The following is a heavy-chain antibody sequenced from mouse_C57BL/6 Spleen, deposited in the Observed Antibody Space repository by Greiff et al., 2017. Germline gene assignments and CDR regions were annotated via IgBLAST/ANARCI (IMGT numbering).Heavy chain of an antibody. CDR2: IHPNSGST. D-gene: IGHD1-1*02. CDR3: ARRKGLTLWPFDY. CDR1: GYTFTSYW. J-gene: IGHJ2*01. Sequence: QVQLQQPGAELVKPGASVKLSCKASGYTFTSYWMHWVKQRPGQGLEWIGMIHPNSGSTNYNEKFKSKATLTVDKSSSTAYMQLSSLTSEDSAVYYCARRKGLTLWPFDYWGQGTTLTVSS. V-gene: IGHV1-64*01.